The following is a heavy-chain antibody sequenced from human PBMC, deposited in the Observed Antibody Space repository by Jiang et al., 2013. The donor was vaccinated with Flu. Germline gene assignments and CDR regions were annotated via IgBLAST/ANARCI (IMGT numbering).Heavy chain of an antibody. D-gene: IGHD6-13*01. V-gene: IGHV4-39*01. J-gene: IGHJ4*02. CDR3: ARSNGKKVAAAGGIDY. Sequence: GLVKPSETLSLTCTVSGGSISSSSYYWGWIRQPPGKGLEWIGSIYYSGSTYYNPSLKSRVTISVDTSKNQFSLKLSSVTAADTAVYYCARSNGKKVAAAGGIDYWGQGTLVTVSS. CDR2: IYYSGST. CDR1: GGSISSSSYY.